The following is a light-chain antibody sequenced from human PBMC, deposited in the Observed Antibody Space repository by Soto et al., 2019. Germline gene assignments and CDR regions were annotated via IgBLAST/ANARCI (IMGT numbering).Light chain of an antibody. V-gene: IGLV1-40*01. Sequence: QSVLTQPPSVSGAPGQRVTISCTGSSSNIGAGYDVHWYQQLPGTAPKLPIYGNSNRPSXXXXXXSGSKSGTSASLAITGXXXXXXXXXXXXXYDSSLSGSVFGGGTKLTVL. J-gene: IGLJ3*02. CDR1: SSNIGAGYD. CDR3: XXYDSSLSGSV. CDR2: GNS.